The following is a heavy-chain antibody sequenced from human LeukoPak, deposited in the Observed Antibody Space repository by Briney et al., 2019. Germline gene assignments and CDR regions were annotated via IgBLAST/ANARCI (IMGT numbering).Heavy chain of an antibody. D-gene: IGHD6-19*01. Sequence: GGSLRLSCAASGFTFSSYSMTWVRQAPGKGLEWVSSISSSSSYIYYADSVKGRFTISRDNAKNSLYLQMNSLRAEDTAVYYCARDGSAVTQWLVLVLALDIWGQGTMVTVSS. CDR1: GFTFSSYS. V-gene: IGHV3-21*01. CDR3: ARDGSAVTQWLVLVLALDI. J-gene: IGHJ3*02. CDR2: ISSSSSYI.